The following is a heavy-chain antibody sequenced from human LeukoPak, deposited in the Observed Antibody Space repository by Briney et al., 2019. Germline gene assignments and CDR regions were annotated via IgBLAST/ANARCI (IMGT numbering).Heavy chain of an antibody. CDR1: GFTFSSYG. CDR2: ISYDGSNK. Sequence: GGSLRLSCAASGFTFSSYGMHWVRQAPGKGLEWVAVISYDGSNKYYADSVKGRFTISRDNSKNTLYLQMNSLRAEDTAVYYCARDRFRRDGYNYGRDGAFDIWGQGTMVTVSS. V-gene: IGHV3-30*03. J-gene: IGHJ3*02. CDR3: ARDRFRRDGYNYGRDGAFDI. D-gene: IGHD5-24*01.